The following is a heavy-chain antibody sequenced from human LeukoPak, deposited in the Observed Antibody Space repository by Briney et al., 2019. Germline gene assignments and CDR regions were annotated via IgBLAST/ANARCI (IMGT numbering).Heavy chain of an antibody. V-gene: IGHV3-21*01. D-gene: IGHD3-22*01. CDR3: ARLGNYYDSSGSVPGGY. J-gene: IGHJ4*02. CDR1: GFTFSSYS. CDR2: ISSSSSYI. Sequence: GGSLRLSCAASGFTFSSYSMNWVRQAPGKGLEWVSSISSSSSYIYYADSVKGRFTISRDNAKNSLYLQMDSLRAEDTAVYYCARLGNYYDSSGSVPGGYWGQGTLVTVSS.